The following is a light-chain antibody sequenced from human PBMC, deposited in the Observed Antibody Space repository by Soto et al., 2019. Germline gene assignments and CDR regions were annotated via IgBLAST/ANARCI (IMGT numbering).Light chain of an antibody. CDR2: SNN. Sequence: QSVLTQPPSAYGTPGQRVTISCSGSSSNIGSNTVNWYQQLPGTAPKLLIYSNNQRPSGVPDRFSGSKSGTSDSLAVSGLQSEDEADYYCAAWDDSLNGLYVFGTGTKVTVL. V-gene: IGLV1-44*01. CDR3: AAWDDSLNGLYV. J-gene: IGLJ1*01. CDR1: SSNIGSNT.